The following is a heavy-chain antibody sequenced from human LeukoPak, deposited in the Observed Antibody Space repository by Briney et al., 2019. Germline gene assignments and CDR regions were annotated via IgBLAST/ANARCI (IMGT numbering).Heavy chain of an antibody. CDR1: GFTFSDFH. V-gene: IGHV3-11*01. CDR3: ARLSGTYSRGGDH. D-gene: IGHD1-26*01. CDR2: ISGSGYAI. J-gene: IGHJ4*02. Sequence: GGSLRLSCTASGFTFSDFHMSWIRQAPGKGLEWVSHISGSGYAIHHPGSVKGRFTISRDNAKNLLYLQMNSLRVEDSAVYYCARLSGTYSRGGDHWGQGTLVTVSS.